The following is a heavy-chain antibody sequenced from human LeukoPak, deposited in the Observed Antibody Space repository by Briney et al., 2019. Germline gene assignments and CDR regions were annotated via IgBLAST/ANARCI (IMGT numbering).Heavy chain of an antibody. CDR1: GYSFASYW. J-gene: IGHJ5*02. D-gene: IGHD3-22*01. V-gene: IGHV5-51*01. Sequence: GESLKISCKGSGYSFASYWIGSVRQMPGKGLEWMGIIYPGDSDTRYSPSFQGQVTISADKPISTAYLQWSSLKASDTAMYYCARQSITMIDWFDPWGQGTLVTVSS. CDR3: ARQSITMIDWFDP. CDR2: IYPGDSDT.